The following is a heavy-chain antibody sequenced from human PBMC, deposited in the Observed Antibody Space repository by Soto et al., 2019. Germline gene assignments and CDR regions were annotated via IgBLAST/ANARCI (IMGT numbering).Heavy chain of an antibody. CDR3: AKDKSSSWYYFDY. CDR2: ISWNSGSI. CDR1: GFTFDDYA. Sequence: GGSLRLSCAASGFTFDDYAMHWVRQAPGKGLEWVSGISWNSGSIGYADSVKGRFTISRDNAKNSLYLQMNSLRAEDTALYYCAKDKSSSWYYFDYWGQGTLVTVSS. J-gene: IGHJ4*02. D-gene: IGHD6-13*01. V-gene: IGHV3-9*01.